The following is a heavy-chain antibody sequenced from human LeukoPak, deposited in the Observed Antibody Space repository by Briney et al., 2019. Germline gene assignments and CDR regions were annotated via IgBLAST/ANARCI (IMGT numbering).Heavy chain of an antibody. CDR3: TRGGSVPATRSFDY. CDR1: GFTVSSDY. D-gene: IGHD6-19*01. V-gene: IGHV3-66*01. Sequence: GGSLRLSCSASGFTVSSDYMSWVRQAPGKGLAWLSVIYSGGTTYYADSVKGRFTISRDNSKNTVYLQMNSLRVEDTAMYYCTRGGSVPATRSFDYWGQGTPVTVSS. J-gene: IGHJ4*02. CDR2: IYSGGTT.